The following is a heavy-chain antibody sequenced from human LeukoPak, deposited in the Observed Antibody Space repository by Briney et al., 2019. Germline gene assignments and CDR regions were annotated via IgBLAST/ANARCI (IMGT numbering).Heavy chain of an antibody. Sequence: SETLSLTCTVSGGSISSYYWSWIRQPPGKGLEWIGYIYYSGSTNYHPSLKSRVTISVDTSKNQFSLKLSSVTAADTAVYYCARGVVPASWPLFDYWGQGTLVTVPS. V-gene: IGHV4-59*01. J-gene: IGHJ4*02. D-gene: IGHD2-2*01. CDR1: GGSISSYY. CDR3: ARGVVPASWPLFDY. CDR2: IYYSGST.